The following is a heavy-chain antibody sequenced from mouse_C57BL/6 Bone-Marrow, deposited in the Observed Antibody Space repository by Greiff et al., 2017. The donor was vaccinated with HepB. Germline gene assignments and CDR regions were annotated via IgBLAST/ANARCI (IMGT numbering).Heavy chain of an antibody. CDR1: GFTFSSYG. D-gene: IGHD1-1*01. CDR3: ARPYGSSYFDY. V-gene: IGHV5-6*01. CDR2: ISSGGSYT. J-gene: IGHJ2*01. Sequence: EVQVVESGGDLVKPGGSLKLSCAASGFTFSSYGMSWVRQTPDKRLEWVATISSGGSYTYYPDSVKGRFTISRDNAKNTLYLQMSSLKSEDTAMYYCARPYGSSYFDYWGQGTTLTVSS.